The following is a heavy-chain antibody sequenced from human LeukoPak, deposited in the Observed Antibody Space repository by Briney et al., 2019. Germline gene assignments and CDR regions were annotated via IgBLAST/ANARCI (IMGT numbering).Heavy chain of an antibody. D-gene: IGHD2-2*01. J-gene: IGHJ4*02. V-gene: IGHV1-69*02. Sequence: SSVKVSFKASGGTFSSYTISWVRQAPGQGLEWMGRIIPMLGIANYAQKLQGRVTITADKSTSTAYMELSSLRSEDTAVYYCPRGTVVPAAIGDWGQGTLVTVSS. CDR2: IIPMLGIA. CDR1: GGTFSSYT. CDR3: PRGTVVPAAIGD.